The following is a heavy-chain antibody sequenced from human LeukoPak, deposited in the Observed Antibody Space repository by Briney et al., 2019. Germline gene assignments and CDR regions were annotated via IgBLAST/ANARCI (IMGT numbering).Heavy chain of an antibody. V-gene: IGHV3-7*03. CDR1: GFTFSDYG. D-gene: IGHD2-8*01. J-gene: IGHJ6*02. CDR2: IKPDGSEK. Sequence: PGGSLRLSCAASGFTFSDYGMHWVRQAPGKGLEWVANIKPDGSEKYYVDSVKGRFTISRDNAKNSLYLQMNSLRAEDTAMYYCARFGVPYGVDVWGQGTTVTVSS. CDR3: ARFGVPYGVDV.